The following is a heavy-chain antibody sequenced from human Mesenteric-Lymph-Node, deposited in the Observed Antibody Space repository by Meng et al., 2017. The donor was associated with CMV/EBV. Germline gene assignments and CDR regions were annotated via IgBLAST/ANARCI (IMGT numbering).Heavy chain of an antibody. V-gene: IGHV4-39*01. Sequence: SETLSLTCTVSGGSISSSSYYWGWIRQPPGTGLEWIGSIYYSGSTYYNPSLKSRVTISVDTSKNQFSLKLSSVTAADTAVYYCARHYYYDFWSGYWDNWFDPWGQGTLVTVSS. D-gene: IGHD3-3*01. CDR1: GGSISSSSYY. CDR3: ARHYYYDFWSGYWDNWFDP. CDR2: IYYSGST. J-gene: IGHJ5*02.